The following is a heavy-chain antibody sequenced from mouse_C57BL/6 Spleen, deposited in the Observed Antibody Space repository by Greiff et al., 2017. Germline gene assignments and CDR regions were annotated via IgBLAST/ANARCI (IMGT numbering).Heavy chain of an antibody. CDR2: ISSGSSTI. CDR1: GFTFSDYG. Sequence: EVQLKESGGGLVKPGGSLKLSCAASGFTFSDYGMHWVRQAPEKGLEWVAYISSGSSTIYYADTVKGRFTISRDNAKNTLFLQMTSLRSEDTAMYYCARRYDYPYAMDYWGQGTSVTVSS. CDR3: ARRYDYPYAMDY. D-gene: IGHD2-4*01. J-gene: IGHJ4*01. V-gene: IGHV5-17*01.